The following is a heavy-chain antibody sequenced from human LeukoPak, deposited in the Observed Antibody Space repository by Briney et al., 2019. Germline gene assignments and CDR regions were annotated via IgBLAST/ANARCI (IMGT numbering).Heavy chain of an antibody. D-gene: IGHD3-22*01. CDR1: GFTFSSYA. Sequence: GGSLRLSCAASGFTFSSYAISWVRQAPGKGLEWVSAISGSGGSTYYADSVKGRFTISRDISKDTLYLQMNSLRAEDTAVYYCARAEYYYDSSGYYYDYWGQGTLVTVSS. CDR2: ISGSGGST. V-gene: IGHV3-23*01. CDR3: ARAEYYYDSSGYYYDY. J-gene: IGHJ4*02.